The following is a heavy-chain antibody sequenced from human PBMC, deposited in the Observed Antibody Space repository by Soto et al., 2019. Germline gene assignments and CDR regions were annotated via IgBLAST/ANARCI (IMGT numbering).Heavy chain of an antibody. CDR1: GGTFSSYT. D-gene: IGHD6-6*01. Sequence: SVKVSCKASGGTFSSYTISWVRQAPGQGLEWMGRIIPILGIANYAQKFQGRVTITADKSTSTAYMELSSLRSEDTAVYYCAREYYSSSSPFDYWGQGTLVTVSS. CDR2: IIPILGIA. CDR3: AREYYSSSSPFDY. J-gene: IGHJ4*02. V-gene: IGHV1-69*04.